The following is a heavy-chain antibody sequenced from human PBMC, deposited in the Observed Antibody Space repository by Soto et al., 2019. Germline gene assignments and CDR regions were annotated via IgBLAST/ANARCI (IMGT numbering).Heavy chain of an antibody. Sequence: QVQLQESGPGLVKPSQTLSLTCTVSGGSMNSGGDCWNWIRQHPGEGLEWIGCISYGGTTSYNPSLKSRLTISVDTSKNQFSLMLNSVTAADTAVYYCSRGILVWGQGTLITVSS. CDR2: ISYGGTT. J-gene: IGHJ4*02. CDR1: GGSMNSGGDC. V-gene: IGHV4-31*03. D-gene: IGHD2-15*01. CDR3: SRGILV.